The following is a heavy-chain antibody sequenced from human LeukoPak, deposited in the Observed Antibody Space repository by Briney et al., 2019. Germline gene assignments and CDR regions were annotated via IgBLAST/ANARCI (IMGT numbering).Heavy chain of an antibody. V-gene: IGHV3-30*03. CDR3: ARPRYSYGKAYFDY. CDR2: ISYDGSNK. D-gene: IGHD5-18*01. J-gene: IGHJ4*02. CDR1: GFTFSSYS. Sequence: PGGSLRLSCAASGFTFSSYSMNWVRQAPGKGLEWVAVISYDGSNKYYADSVKGRFTISRDNSKNTLYLQMNSLRAEDTAVYYCARPRYSYGKAYFDYWGQGTLVTVSS.